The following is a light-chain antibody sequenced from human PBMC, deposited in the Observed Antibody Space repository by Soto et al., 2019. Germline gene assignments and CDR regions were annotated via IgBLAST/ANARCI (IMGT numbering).Light chain of an antibody. J-gene: IGKJ1*01. CDR2: GAS. V-gene: IGKV3-20*01. CDR3: QQYGSPGT. CDR1: QSVSSSY. Sequence: EIVLTQSPGTLSLSPGERATLSCRASQSVSSSYLAWYQQKPGQAPRLLIYGASSRATGIPDRFSGSVSGTGFTLTISRLEPEDFAVYYCQQYGSPGTFGQGTKVDIK.